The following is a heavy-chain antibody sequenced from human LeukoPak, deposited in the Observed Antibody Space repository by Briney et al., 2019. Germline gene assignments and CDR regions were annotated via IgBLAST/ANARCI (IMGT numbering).Heavy chain of an antibody. D-gene: IGHD6-25*01. J-gene: IGHJ4*02. CDR3: ARAGGVKTAALDLDY. CDR2: IYYSGSA. CDR1: GGSISSSNW. V-gene: IGHV4-4*02. Sequence: PSGTLSLTCAVSGGSISSSNWWSWVRQPPGKGLEWIGNIYYSGSANHNPSLKSRVTISRDTSKNQFSLKLTSVTTADTAVYYCARAGGVKTAALDLDYWGQGTLVTVSS.